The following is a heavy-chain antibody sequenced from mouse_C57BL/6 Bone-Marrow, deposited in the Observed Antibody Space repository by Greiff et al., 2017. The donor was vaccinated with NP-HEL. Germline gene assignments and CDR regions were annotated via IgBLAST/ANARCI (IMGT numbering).Heavy chain of an antibody. CDR2: IYPGDGDT. Sequence: LKESGASVKISCKASGYAFSSYWMNWVKQRPGKGLEWIGQIYPGDGDTNYNGKFKGKATLTADKSSSTAYMQLSSLTSEDSAVYFCARSGHDYFDYWGQGTTLTVSS. V-gene: IGHV1-80*01. CDR1: GYAFSSYW. CDR3: ARSGHDYFDY. D-gene: IGHD3-1*01. J-gene: IGHJ2*01.